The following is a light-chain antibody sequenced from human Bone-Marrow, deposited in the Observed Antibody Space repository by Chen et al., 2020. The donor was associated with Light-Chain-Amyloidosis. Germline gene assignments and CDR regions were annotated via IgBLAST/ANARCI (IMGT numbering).Light chain of an antibody. Sequence: EFVLTQSPASLSLSPGDRATLSCRATQSVGSYLAWYQQKPGQAPRLLIYDASNRAIGIPARFSGSGSGTDFTLTISSLEPEDFAVYYCQQRSNWPPALTVGGGTKVEIK. CDR1: QSVGSY. V-gene: IGKV3-11*01. J-gene: IGKJ4*01. CDR2: DAS. CDR3: QQRSNWPPALT.